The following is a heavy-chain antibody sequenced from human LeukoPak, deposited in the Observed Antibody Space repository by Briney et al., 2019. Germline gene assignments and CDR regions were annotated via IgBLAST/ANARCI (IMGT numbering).Heavy chain of an antibody. CDR1: GFTFSSYW. V-gene: IGHV4-34*01. Sequence: GSLRLSCAASGFTFSSYWMSWVRQPPGKGLEWIGEINHSGSTNYNPSLKSRVTISVDTSKNQFSLKLSSVTAADTAVYYCASSGVVAGFDYWGQGTLVTVSS. CDR3: ASSGVVAGFDY. J-gene: IGHJ4*02. D-gene: IGHD2-15*01. CDR2: INHSGST.